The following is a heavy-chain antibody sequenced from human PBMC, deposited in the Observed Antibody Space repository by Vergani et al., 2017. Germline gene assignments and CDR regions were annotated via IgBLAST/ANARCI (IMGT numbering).Heavy chain of an antibody. J-gene: IGHJ4*02. D-gene: IGHD3-16*02. CDR2: IGTAGDT. V-gene: IGHV3-13*01. Sequence: VQLVESGGGLVQPGGSLRLSCAASGFTFSSYDMHWVRQTTGEGLLEWVSGIGTAGDTYYPGSVKGRFTISRENAKNSLYLQMNSLRAGDTAVYYCARAPRGLYHFDYWGQGTLVTVSS. CDR1: GFTFSSYD. CDR3: ARAPRGLYHFDY.